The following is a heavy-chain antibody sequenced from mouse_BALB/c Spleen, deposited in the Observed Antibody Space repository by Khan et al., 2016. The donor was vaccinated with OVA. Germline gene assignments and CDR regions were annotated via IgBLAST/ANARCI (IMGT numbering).Heavy chain of an antibody. CDR2: IDPENGKT. V-gene: IGHV14-1*02. CDR1: GFNIKDYY. CDR3: ARSGYFAWFAY. J-gene: IGHJ3*01. Sequence: VQLQQSGAELVRPGALVKLSCKASGFNIKDYYMHWVKQRPEQGLEWIGWIDPENGKTIYDPKFQGKASITADTASNTAYLQLSSLKSEDTAVYSCARSGYFAWFAYWGQGTLVTVSA.